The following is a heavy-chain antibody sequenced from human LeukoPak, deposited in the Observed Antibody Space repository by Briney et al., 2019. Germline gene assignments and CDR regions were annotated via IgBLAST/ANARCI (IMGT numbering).Heavy chain of an antibody. D-gene: IGHD5-24*01. Sequence: GGSLRLSCAASGFIFTNYFMSWVRQAPGKGLEWVSVIYSGGSTYYADSVKGRFTISRDNSKNTLYLQMNSLRAEDTAVYYCARERDGYGDYWGQGTLVTVSS. J-gene: IGHJ4*02. CDR3: ARERDGYGDY. V-gene: IGHV3-53*01. CDR1: GFIFTNYF. CDR2: IYSGGST.